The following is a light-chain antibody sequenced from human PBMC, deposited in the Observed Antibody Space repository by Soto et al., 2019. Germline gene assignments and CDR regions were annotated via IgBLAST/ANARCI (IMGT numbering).Light chain of an antibody. Sequence: EIVLTQSPATLSLSPGERATLSCRASQSVGRNLAWYQHKPGQAPRLLIYDASTGATGVPARFGGGGSGTDFTLTINTLEPEDFTVYYCQQRSSWPLTFGGGTHVEMK. J-gene: IGKJ4*01. CDR2: DAS. CDR1: QSVGRN. CDR3: QQRSSWPLT. V-gene: IGKV3-11*01.